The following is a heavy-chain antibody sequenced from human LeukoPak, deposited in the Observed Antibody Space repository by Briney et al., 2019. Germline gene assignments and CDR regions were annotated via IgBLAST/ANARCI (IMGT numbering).Heavy chain of an antibody. Sequence: GGPLRLSCAASGFTFSSYDTHWVRQATGKGLEWVSAIGTAGDTYYPGSVKGRFTISRENAKNSLYLQMNSLRAGDTAVYYCARAYGGNFDYWGQGTLVTVSS. D-gene: IGHD4-17*01. CDR3: ARAYGGNFDY. V-gene: IGHV3-13*01. CDR1: GFTFSSYD. CDR2: IGTAGDT. J-gene: IGHJ4*02.